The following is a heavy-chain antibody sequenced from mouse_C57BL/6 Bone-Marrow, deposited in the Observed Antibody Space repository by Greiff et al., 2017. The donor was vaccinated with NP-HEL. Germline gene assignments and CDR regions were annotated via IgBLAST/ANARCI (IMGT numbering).Heavy chain of an antibody. Sequence: VQLQQPGAELVMPGASVKLSCKASGYTFTSYWMHWVKQRPGQGLEWIGEIDPSDSYTNYNQKFKGKSTLTVDKSSSTADMQLSSLTSEDSAVDYCARGPLYYGSSRGDYAMDYWGQGTSVTVSS. J-gene: IGHJ4*01. CDR1: GYTFTSYW. CDR2: IDPSDSYT. CDR3: ARGPLYYGSSRGDYAMDY. V-gene: IGHV1-69*01. D-gene: IGHD1-1*01.